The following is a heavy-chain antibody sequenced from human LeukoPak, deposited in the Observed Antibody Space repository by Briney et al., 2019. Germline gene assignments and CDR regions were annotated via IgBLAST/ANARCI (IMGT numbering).Heavy chain of an antibody. J-gene: IGHJ4*02. CDR3: ATVRESYYGSGSYPHFDY. D-gene: IGHD3-10*01. CDR2: FDPEDGET. Sequence: GASVKVSCKVSGYTLTELSMHWVRQAPGKGLEWMGGFDPEDGETIYAQKFQGRVTMTEDTSTDTAYMELSSLRSEDTAVYYCATVRESYYGSGSYPHFDYWGQGTLVTVSS. CDR1: GYTLTELS. V-gene: IGHV1-24*01.